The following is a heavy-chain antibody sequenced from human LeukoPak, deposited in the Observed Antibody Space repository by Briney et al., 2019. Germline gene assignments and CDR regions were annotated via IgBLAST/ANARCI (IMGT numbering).Heavy chain of an antibody. J-gene: IGHJ6*02. V-gene: IGHV1-18*01. CDR3: ARVPVDTAMVGWYYYGMDV. Sequence: ASVKVSCKASGYTFTSYGISWVRQAPGQGLEWMGWISAYNGNTNYAQELQGRVTMTTDTSTSTAYMELRSLRSDDTAVYYCARVPVDTAMVGWYYYGMDVWGQGTTVTVSS. CDR2: ISAYNGNT. CDR1: GYTFTSYG. D-gene: IGHD5-18*01.